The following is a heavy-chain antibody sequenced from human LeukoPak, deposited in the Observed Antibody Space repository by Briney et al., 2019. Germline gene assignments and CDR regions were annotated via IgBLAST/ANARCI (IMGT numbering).Heavy chain of an antibody. CDR3: ARLEVGVPAATSRLFDY. CDR1: GGSISSSSYY. J-gene: IGHJ4*02. D-gene: IGHD2-2*01. CDR2: IYYSGST. Sequence: KPSETLSLTCTVSGGSISSSSYYWGWIRQPPGKGLEWIGSIYYSGSTYYNPSLKSRVTISVDTSKNQFSLKLSSVTAADTAVYYCARLEVGVPAATSRLFDYWGQGTLVTVSS. V-gene: IGHV4-39*07.